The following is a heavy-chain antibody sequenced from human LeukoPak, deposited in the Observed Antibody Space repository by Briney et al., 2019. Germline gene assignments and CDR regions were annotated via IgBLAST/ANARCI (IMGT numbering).Heavy chain of an antibody. V-gene: IGHV3-30*02. D-gene: IGHD5-18*01. CDR1: GFTFGSYG. Sequence: GGSLRLSCAASGFTFGSYGMHWVRQAPGKGLEWVTFIRSDGSNKYYADSVKGRFTISRDNSKNTLYLQMNTLRAEDTAVYYCARYTAMAYFDYWGQGTLVTVSS. CDR2: IRSDGSNK. CDR3: ARYTAMAYFDY. J-gene: IGHJ4*02.